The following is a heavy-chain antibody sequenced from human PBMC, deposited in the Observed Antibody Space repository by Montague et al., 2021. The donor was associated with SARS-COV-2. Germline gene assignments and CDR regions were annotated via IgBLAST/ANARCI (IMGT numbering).Heavy chain of an antibody. CDR3: ARLPYILPGYAYFDF. V-gene: IGHV4-59*08. J-gene: IGHJ4*02. D-gene: IGHD3-9*01. CDR1: GDSISNYY. Sequence: SETLSLTCTVSGDSISNYYWSWVRRPPGKGLEWLGYSYYSASTNYNPSLKSRVTISVDTSKNQFSLRLSSVTAADTAVYYCARLPYILPGYAYFDFWGQGSLVIVSS. CDR2: SYYSAST.